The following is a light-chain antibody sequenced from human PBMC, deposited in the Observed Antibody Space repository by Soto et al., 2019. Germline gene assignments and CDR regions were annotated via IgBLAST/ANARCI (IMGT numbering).Light chain of an antibody. CDR3: GGWDDSLSGPV. V-gene: IGLV1-40*01. J-gene: IGLJ2*01. Sequence: QSVLTQPPSVSGAPGQRVTISCTGSSSNIGSSFDVHWYQHLPGTAPKLLIYGNTNRPSGVPDRFSGSKSGNSASLAITGLQAEDEADYYCGGWDDSLSGPVFGGGTKLTVL. CDR2: GNT. CDR1: SSNIGSSFD.